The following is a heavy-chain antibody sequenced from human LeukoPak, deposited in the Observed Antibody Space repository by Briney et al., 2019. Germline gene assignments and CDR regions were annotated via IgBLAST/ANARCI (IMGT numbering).Heavy chain of an antibody. Sequence: GGSPRLSCSASGFTFNTYWMNWVRQAPGKGLEWVANIKRDESETYYVDSVKGRFTISRDNAKNSLSLQMNSLRAEDTAVYYCARGGGNFDYWGQGTLVTISS. CDR2: IKRDESET. CDR1: GFTFNTYW. V-gene: IGHV3-7*01. J-gene: IGHJ4*02. D-gene: IGHD2/OR15-2a*01. CDR3: ARGGGNFDY.